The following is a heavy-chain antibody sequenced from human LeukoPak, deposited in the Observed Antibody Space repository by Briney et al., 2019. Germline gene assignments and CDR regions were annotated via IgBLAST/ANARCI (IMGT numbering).Heavy chain of an antibody. D-gene: IGHD3-22*01. CDR2: ISAYNGNT. J-gene: IGHJ1*01. CDR3: ARDRAPTYYYDSSGREAFQH. V-gene: IGHV1-18*01. CDR1: GYTFTSYG. Sequence: ASVKVSCKASGYTFTSYGISWVRQAPGQGLEWMGWISAYNGNTNYAQKLQGRVTMTTDTSTSTAYMELRSLRSDDTAVYYCARDRAPTYYYDSSGREAFQHWGQGTLVTVSS.